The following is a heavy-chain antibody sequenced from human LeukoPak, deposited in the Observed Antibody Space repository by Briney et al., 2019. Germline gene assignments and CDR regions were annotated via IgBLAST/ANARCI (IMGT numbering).Heavy chain of an antibody. Sequence: GVSLTLSCAASRFTFSSYSMKWVRQAPGKGLKWVSSISKRSTYIYYTVSVKGRFTIYRDNPKNSLYLQMNSLRDEDTSVYYCARETYYYGSGSYLYDYWGQGTLLTVSS. D-gene: IGHD3-10*01. CDR3: ARETYYYGSGSYLYDY. CDR1: RFTFSSYS. CDR2: ISKRSTYI. V-gene: IGHV3-21*01. J-gene: IGHJ4*02.